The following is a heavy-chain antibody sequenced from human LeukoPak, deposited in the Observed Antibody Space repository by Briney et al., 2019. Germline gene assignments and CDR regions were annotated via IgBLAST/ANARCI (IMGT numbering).Heavy chain of an antibody. Sequence: PSETLSLTCAVYGGSFSGYYWSWIRQPPGKGLEWIGETNHSGSTNYNPSLKSRVTISVDTSKNQFSLKLSSVTAADTAVYYCARGQRGLWFGELRNWFDPWGQGTLVTVSS. CDR3: ARGQRGLWFGELRNWFDP. CDR1: GGSFSGYY. J-gene: IGHJ5*02. CDR2: TNHSGST. D-gene: IGHD3-10*01. V-gene: IGHV4-34*01.